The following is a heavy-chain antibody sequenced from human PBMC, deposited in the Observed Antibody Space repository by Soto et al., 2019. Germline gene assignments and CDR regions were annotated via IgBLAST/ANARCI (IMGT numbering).Heavy chain of an antibody. J-gene: IGHJ4*02. V-gene: IGHV4-59*01. CDR1: GGSISSYY. D-gene: IGHD3-22*01. CDR2: IYYSGST. Sequence: SETLSLTCTVSGGSISSYYWSWIRQPPGKGLEWIGFIYYSGSTNYNPSLKSRVTISLDTSKNQFSLKLSSVTAADTAVYYCARPRSSGYAGEFDYWGQGALVTVS. CDR3: ARPRSSGYAGEFDY.